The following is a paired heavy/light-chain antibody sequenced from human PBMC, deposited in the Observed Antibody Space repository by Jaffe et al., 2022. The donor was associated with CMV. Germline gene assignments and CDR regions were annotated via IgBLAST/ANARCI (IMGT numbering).Heavy chain of an antibody. D-gene: IGHD3-16*01. CDR2: ISSNGERT. CDR3: VKDQYYDTNLGWFDP. V-gene: IGHV3-64D*06. Sequence: EVQLVESGGGLVQPGGSLRLSCSASGFSFGTYAMHWVRQAPGKGLEYVSGISSNGERTYYADSVKGRFIISRDNSRNTLYLQMSSLRAEDTALYYCVKDQYYDTNLGWFDPWGQGTLVTVSS. CDR1: GFSFGTYA. J-gene: IGHJ5*02.
Light chain of an antibody. J-gene: IGLJ2*01. CDR3: SSYAGSFTFV. V-gene: IGLV2-11*01. Sequence: QSALTQPRSVSGSPGQSVTISCTGTSSDVGGYHYVSWYQQHPGKAPKLMIYDVTKRPSGVPDRFSGSKSGNTASLTISGLQAEDEADYHCSSYAGSFTFVFGGGTKLTVL. CDR2: DVT. CDR1: SSDVGGYHY.